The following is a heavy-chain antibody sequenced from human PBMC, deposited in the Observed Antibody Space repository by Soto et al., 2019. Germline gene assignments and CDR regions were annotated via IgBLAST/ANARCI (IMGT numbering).Heavy chain of an antibody. D-gene: IGHD2-2*01. V-gene: IGHV1-3*01. CDR2: INAGNGNT. CDR1: GYTFTNYA. J-gene: IGHJ5*02. Sequence: ASGKVSCKASGYTFTNYAIHWARQAPGQRLEWMGWINAGNGNTKYSQKFQGRVTITRDTSASTAYMELSSLRSEDTAVYYCGRDGGYCSSTSCRGINWFDPWGQGTLVTVSS. CDR3: GRDGGYCSSTSCRGINWFDP.